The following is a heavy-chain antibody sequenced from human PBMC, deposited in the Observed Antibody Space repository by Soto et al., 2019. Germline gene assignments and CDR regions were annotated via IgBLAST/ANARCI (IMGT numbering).Heavy chain of an antibody. J-gene: IGHJ5*02. CDR1: GGSISSYR. CDR3: GRESGETWDYEAS. D-gene: IGHD1-7*01. CDR2: LNTYGNT. Sequence: QVQLQESGPGLVRPSETLSLTCTVSGGSISSYRWSWIRQPAGKGLEWIGRLNTYGNTHYNPSLKSRVPVSVDTSRNQFFLTLRSVTAADSAVYHCGRESGETWDYEASWRQGTPVTVSS. V-gene: IGHV4-4*07.